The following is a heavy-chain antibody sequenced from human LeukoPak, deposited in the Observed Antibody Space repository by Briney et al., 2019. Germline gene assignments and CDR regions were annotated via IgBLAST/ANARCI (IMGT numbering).Heavy chain of an antibody. CDR2: IYYSGST. J-gene: IGHJ4*02. CDR1: GGSISSYY. Sequence: SETLSLTCTVSGGSISSYYWSWIRQPPGKGLEWIGYIYYSGSTNYNPSLKSRVTISVDTSKNQFSLKLSSVTAADTAVYYCAREYYDILTGYLLIDYWGQGTLVTVSS. V-gene: IGHV4-59*01. CDR3: AREYYDILTGYLLIDY. D-gene: IGHD3-9*01.